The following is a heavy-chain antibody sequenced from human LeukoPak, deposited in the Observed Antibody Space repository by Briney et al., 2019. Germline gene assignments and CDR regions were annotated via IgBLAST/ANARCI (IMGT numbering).Heavy chain of an antibody. CDR1: GYTFIAYY. Sequence: GASVKVSCKASGYTFIAYYMHWVRQAPGQGLEWMGGIIPIFGTANYAQKFQGRVTITADKSTSTAYMELSSLRSEDTAVYYCARDRRGGTFDYWGQGTLVTVSS. D-gene: IGHD3-16*01. CDR2: IIPIFGTA. CDR3: ARDRRGGTFDY. J-gene: IGHJ4*02. V-gene: IGHV1-69*06.